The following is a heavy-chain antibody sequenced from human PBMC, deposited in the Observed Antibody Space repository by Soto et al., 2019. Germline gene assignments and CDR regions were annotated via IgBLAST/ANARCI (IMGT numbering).Heavy chain of an antibody. CDR2: IYYSGST. V-gene: IGHV4-30-4*01. Sequence: SETLSLTCTVSGGSISSGDYYWSWIRQPPGKGLEWIGYIYYSGSTYYNPSLKSRVTISVDTSKNQFSLKLSSVTAADTAVYYCARSGQDSSSLYYYYYYGMDVWGQGTTVTVSS. CDR3: ARSGQDSSSLYYYYYYGMDV. J-gene: IGHJ6*02. D-gene: IGHD6-6*01. CDR1: GGSISSGDYY.